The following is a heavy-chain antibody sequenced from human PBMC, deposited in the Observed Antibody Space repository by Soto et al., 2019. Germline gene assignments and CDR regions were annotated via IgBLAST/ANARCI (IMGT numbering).Heavy chain of an antibody. J-gene: IGHJ4*02. CDR3: APKPLTFGVSDY. Sequence: QITLKEAGPTLVKPTQTRTLNCTFSGFSLSTSGVGVSWIRQPPGKALEWLALIYWDDDKGYSPSLKSRLNLTKDTSTNQVVLTITNMDPVDTATYYCAPKPLTFGVSDYWGQRTMVTVYS. D-gene: IGHD3-16*01. V-gene: IGHV2-5*02. CDR1: GFSLSTSGVG. CDR2: IYWDDDK.